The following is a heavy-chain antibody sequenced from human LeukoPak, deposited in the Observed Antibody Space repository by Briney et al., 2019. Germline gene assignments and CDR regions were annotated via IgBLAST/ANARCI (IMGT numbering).Heavy chain of an antibody. CDR3: ARSTRISVAGTSQRKKFDY. Sequence: GASVKVSCKASGYAFTRYDINWVRQATGQGLEWMGWMNPNSGNTGYAQKFQGRVTITRNTSIDTAYMELSSLRSEDTAVYYCARSTRISVAGTSQRKKFDYWGQGTLVTVSS. J-gene: IGHJ4*02. CDR1: GYAFTRYD. V-gene: IGHV1-8*03. CDR2: MNPNSGNT. D-gene: IGHD6-19*01.